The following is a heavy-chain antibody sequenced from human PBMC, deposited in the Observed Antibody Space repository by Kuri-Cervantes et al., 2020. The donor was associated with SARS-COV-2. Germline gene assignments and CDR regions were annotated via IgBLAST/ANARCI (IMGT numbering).Heavy chain of an antibody. V-gene: IGHV1-46*01. CDR2: INPSGGST. CDR1: GYTFTSHY. D-gene: IGHD3-22*01. CDR3: ARANTYYYDSSGYHHDAFDI. Sequence: ASVKVSCKASGYTFTSHYIDWVRQAPGQGLEWVGIINPSGGSTNYAQKFQGRVTITADESTSTAYMELSSLRSEDTAVYYCARANTYYYDSSGYHHDAFDIWGQGTMVTVSS. J-gene: IGHJ3*02.